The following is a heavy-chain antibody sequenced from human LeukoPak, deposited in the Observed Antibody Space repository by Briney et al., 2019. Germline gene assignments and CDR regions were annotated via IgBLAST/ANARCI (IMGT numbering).Heavy chain of an antibody. V-gene: IGHV4-59*01. Sequence: NPSETLSLTCTVSGDSMSNYFWSWIPEPPGKGLGWIGYIFYSGSTNYSPSLKSRVTISVDTSKNQFSLKVSSVTAADTAVYYCARGKRLDYWGQGTLVTVSS. J-gene: IGHJ4*02. CDR2: IFYSGST. CDR3: ARGKRLDY. CDR1: GDSMSNYF.